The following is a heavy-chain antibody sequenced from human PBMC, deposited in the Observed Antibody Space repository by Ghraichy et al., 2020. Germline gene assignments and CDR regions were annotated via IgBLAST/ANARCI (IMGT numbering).Heavy chain of an antibody. D-gene: IGHD4-11*01. CDR2: IWYDGSNK. V-gene: IGHV3-33*01. CDR3: ARDDAYSNYQGYYYGMDV. CDR1: GFTFSSYG. Sequence: GALRLSCAASGFTFSSYGMHWVRQAPGKGLEWVAVIWYDGSNKYYADSVKGRFTISRDNSKNTLYLQMNSLRAEDTAVYYCARDDAYSNYQGYYYGMDVWGQGTTVTVSS. J-gene: IGHJ6*02.